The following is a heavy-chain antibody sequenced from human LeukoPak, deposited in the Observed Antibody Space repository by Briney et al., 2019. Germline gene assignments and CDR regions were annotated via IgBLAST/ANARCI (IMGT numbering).Heavy chain of an antibody. J-gene: IGHJ4*02. CDR1: GGSISSYY. D-gene: IGHD2-15*01. V-gene: IGHV4-59*01. CDR3: AREVGYCSGGSCYSYFDY. Sequence: PSETLSLTCTVSGGSISSYYWSWIRQPPGKGLEWIGYIYYSGSTNYNVSLTNRVTISVDTSKNQFSLKLSSVTAADTAVYYCAREVGYCSGGSCYSYFDYWGQGTLVTVSS. CDR2: IYYSGST.